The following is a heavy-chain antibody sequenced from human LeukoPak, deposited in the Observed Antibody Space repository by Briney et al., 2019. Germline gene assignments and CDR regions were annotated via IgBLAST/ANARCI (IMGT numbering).Heavy chain of an antibody. J-gene: IGHJ4*02. CDR3: ARGYCSGGSCRYSRARLDY. CDR2: INHSGST. V-gene: IGHV4-34*01. Sequence: PSETLSLTCAFYGGSFSGYYWSWIRQPPGKGLEWIGEINHSGSTNYNPSLKSRVTISVDTSKNQFSLKLSSVAAADTAVYYCARGYCSGGSCRYSRARLDYWGQGTLVTVSS. D-gene: IGHD2-15*01. CDR1: GGSFSGYY.